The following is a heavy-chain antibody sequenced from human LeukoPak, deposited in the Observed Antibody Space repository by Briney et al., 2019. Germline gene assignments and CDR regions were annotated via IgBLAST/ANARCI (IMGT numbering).Heavy chain of an antibody. D-gene: IGHD5-18*01. CDR1: GFTFSSYA. Sequence: PGRSLRLSCAASGFTFSSYAMHWVRQAPGKGLEWVAVISYDGSNKYYADSVKGRFTNSRDNSKNTLYLQMNSLRAEDTAVYYCARHHVPGYSYGYMWFDPWGQGTLVTVSS. J-gene: IGHJ5*02. V-gene: IGHV3-30*04. CDR2: ISYDGSNK. CDR3: ARHHVPGYSYGYMWFDP.